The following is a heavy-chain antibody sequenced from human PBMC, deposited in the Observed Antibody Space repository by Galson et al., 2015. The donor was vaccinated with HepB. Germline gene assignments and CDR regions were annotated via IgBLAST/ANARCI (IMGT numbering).Heavy chain of an antibody. CDR1: GCTFTDHG. CDR3: ARVGASGSYNLGY. Sequence: SVKVSCKASGCTFTDHGINWVRQAPGQGLEWMGWINSRNGNTKDAQNLQGRVTMTTDTSTSTAYMELRSLRSDDTAVYYCARVGASGSYNLGYWRQGTLVAVFS. V-gene: IGHV1-18*04. J-gene: IGHJ4*02. D-gene: IGHD3-10*01. CDR2: INSRNGNT.